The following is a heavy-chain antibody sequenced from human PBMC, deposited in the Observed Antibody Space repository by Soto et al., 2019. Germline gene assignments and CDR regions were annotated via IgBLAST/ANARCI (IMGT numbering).Heavy chain of an antibody. Sequence: SETLSLTCTVSGGSISSGGPYWSWIRQNPGKGLEWIGYIYYSGTTYYNPSLRSRLTMSVDTSKNQFSLKLGSVSAADTAVYYCARDWSGYGHFDYWGKGTLVTVSS. CDR1: GGSISSGGPY. CDR3: ARDWSGYGHFDY. D-gene: IGHD5-12*01. J-gene: IGHJ4*02. CDR2: IYYSGTT. V-gene: IGHV4-31*03.